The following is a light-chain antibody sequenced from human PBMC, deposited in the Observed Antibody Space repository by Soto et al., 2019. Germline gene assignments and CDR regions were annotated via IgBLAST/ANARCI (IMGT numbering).Light chain of an antibody. J-gene: IGKJ5*01. CDR3: QQRHMWPIT. CDR1: QDSNGR. Sequence: DIQMSQSPSSLSASIGDRVTITCRASQDSNGRLNWYQQTRGRVPKXLIYGASNLERGVPSRFSGSGSGTDFTLTISSLEPEDSAVYYCQQRHMWPITFGQGTRLEIK. V-gene: IGKV1-39*01. CDR2: GAS.